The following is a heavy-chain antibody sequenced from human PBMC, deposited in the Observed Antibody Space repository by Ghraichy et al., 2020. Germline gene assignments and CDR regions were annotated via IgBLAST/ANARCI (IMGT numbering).Heavy chain of an antibody. V-gene: IGHV3-21*01. CDR2: ISSSSSYI. D-gene: IGHD1-7*01. CDR1: GFTFSSYS. Sequence: GSLNISCAASGFTFSSYSMNWVRQAPGKGLEWVSSISSSSSYIYYADSVKGRFTISRDNAKNSLYLQMNSLRAEDTAVYYCARELSTWNYEKNWFDPWGQGTLVTVSS. J-gene: IGHJ5*02. CDR3: ARELSTWNYEKNWFDP.